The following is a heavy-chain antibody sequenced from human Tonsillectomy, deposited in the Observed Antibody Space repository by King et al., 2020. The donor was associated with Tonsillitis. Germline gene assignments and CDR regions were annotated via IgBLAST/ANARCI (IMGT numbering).Heavy chain of an antibody. D-gene: IGHD2-15*01. CDR2: IDTSDGRT. CDR3: AKDLLGGGYVNFDY. V-gene: IGHV3-23*04. CDR1: GFTFTKYA. Sequence: VQLVESGGGLVQPGGSLRLSCAASGFTFTKYAMNWVRQAPGKGLEWVSTIDTSDGRTFYADSVRGRFTTSRDTSENTLFLQMNSLRAEDTAIYYCAKDLLGGGYVNFDYWGQGSLVTVSS. J-gene: IGHJ4*02.